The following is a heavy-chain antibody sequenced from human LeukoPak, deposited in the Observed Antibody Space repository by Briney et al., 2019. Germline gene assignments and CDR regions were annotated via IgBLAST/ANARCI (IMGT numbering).Heavy chain of an antibody. V-gene: IGHV3-23*01. Sequence: PGGSLRLSCAASGFTFSSYAMSWVRQAPEKGLEWVSAISGSGGSTYYADSVKGRFTISRDNSKNTLYLQMNSLRAEDTAVYYCAKDRTWEPYFDYWGQGTLVTVSS. D-gene: IGHD1-26*01. CDR1: GFTFSSYA. CDR2: ISGSGGST. CDR3: AKDRTWEPYFDY. J-gene: IGHJ4*02.